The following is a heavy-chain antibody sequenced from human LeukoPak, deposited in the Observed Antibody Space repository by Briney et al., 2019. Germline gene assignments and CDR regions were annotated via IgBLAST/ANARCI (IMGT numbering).Heavy chain of an antibody. CDR3: SRLRGYSYGYADY. CDR2: IYSGGST. V-gene: IGHV3-66*01. Sequence: GGSLRLSCAASEFTVSSNYMSWVRQAPGKGLEWVSVIYSGGSTYYADSVKGRFTISRDNSKNTLYLQMNSLRAEDTAVYYCSRLRGYSYGYADYWGQGTLVTVSS. J-gene: IGHJ4*02. D-gene: IGHD5-18*01. CDR1: EFTVSSNY.